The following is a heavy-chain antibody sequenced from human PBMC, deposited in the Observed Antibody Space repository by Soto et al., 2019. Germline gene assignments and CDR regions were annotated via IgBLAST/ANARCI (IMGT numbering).Heavy chain of an antibody. CDR1: GFTFSSYA. J-gene: IGHJ4*02. CDR3: ARGRHSIVATIGIPDY. Sequence: QVQLVEFGGGVVQPGRSLRLSCAASGFTFSSYAMHWVRQAPGKGLEWVAVISYDGSNKYYADSVKGRFTISRDNSKNTLYLQMNSLRAEDTAVYYCARGRHSIVATIGIPDYWGQGTLVTVSS. V-gene: IGHV3-30-3*01. D-gene: IGHD5-12*01. CDR2: ISYDGSNK.